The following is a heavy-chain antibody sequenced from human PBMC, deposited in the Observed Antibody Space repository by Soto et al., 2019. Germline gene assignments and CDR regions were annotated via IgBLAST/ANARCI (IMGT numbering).Heavy chain of an antibody. CDR1: GFTFSSYW. Sequence: GGSLRLSCAASGFTFSSYWMSWVRQAPGKGLEWVANIKQDGSEKYYADSVKGRFTISRDNAKNSLYLQMNSLRAEDTAVYYCSRDFSIAAAGTGAFDIWGQGTMVTVSS. D-gene: IGHD6-13*01. J-gene: IGHJ3*02. V-gene: IGHV3-7*05. CDR2: IKQDGSEK. CDR3: SRDFSIAAAGTGAFDI.